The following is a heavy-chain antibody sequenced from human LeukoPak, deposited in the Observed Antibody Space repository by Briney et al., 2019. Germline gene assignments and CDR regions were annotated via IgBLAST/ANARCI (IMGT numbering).Heavy chain of an antibody. Sequence: SETLSLTCTVSGGSISSYYWSWIRQPPGKGLEWIGYIYYSGSTNYNPSLKSRVTISVDTSKNQFSLKLSSVTAADTAVYYCARDLDHYGSGSTWFDPWGQGTLVTVSS. CDR1: GGSISSYY. V-gene: IGHV4-59*01. CDR2: IYYSGST. J-gene: IGHJ5*02. CDR3: ARDLDHYGSGSTWFDP. D-gene: IGHD3-10*01.